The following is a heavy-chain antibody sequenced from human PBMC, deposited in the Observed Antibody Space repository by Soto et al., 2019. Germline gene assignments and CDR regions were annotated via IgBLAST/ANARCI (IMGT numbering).Heavy chain of an antibody. Sequence: EVPLVESGGGLVQPGRSLRLSCAASGFTFDDYAMHWVRQAPGKGLEWVSGISWNSGSIGYADSVKGRFTISRDNAKNSLYLQMNSLRAEDTALYYCAKDLSGRGFDYWGQGTLVTVSS. V-gene: IGHV3-9*01. D-gene: IGHD6-19*01. CDR3: AKDLSGRGFDY. J-gene: IGHJ4*02. CDR1: GFTFDDYA. CDR2: ISWNSGSI.